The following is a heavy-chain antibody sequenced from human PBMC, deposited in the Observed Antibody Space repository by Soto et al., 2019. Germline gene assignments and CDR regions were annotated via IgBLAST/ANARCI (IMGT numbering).Heavy chain of an antibody. CDR3: ARLPPPMVRGVITGAFDI. D-gene: IGHD3-10*01. Sequence: ETLSLTCTVSGGSISSYYWSWIRQPPGKGLEWIGYIYYSGSTNYNPSLKSRVTISVDTSKNQFSLKLSSVTAADTAVYYCARLPPPMVRGVITGAFDIWGQGTMVTVSS. V-gene: IGHV4-59*08. CDR2: IYYSGST. CDR1: GGSISSYY. J-gene: IGHJ3*02.